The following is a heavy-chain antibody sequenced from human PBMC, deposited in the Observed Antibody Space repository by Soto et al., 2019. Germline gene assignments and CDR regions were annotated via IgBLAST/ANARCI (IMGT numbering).Heavy chain of an antibody. CDR1: GFNFSPYS. D-gene: IGHD3-22*01. CDR3: ARGTFYYDSHAYYGY. Sequence: GGSLRLSCAASGFNFSPYSMNWVRQTPGKRLEWLSYITGASDTRHYADSVRGRFTISRDNAETSVYLQMNSLRPEDTAVYYCARGTFYYDSHAYYGYWGQGTVVTVSS. J-gene: IGHJ4*02. CDR2: ITGASDTR. V-gene: IGHV3-48*01.